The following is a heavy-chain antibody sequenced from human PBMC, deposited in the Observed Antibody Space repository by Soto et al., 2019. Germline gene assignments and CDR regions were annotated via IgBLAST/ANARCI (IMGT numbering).Heavy chain of an antibody. Sequence: QVQLVQSGAEVKKPGSSVKVSCKASGGTFSSYSINRVRQAPGQGLEWMGEIIPIFGTANYAQKFQGRVTITADESTSTAYMELRSLRSEDTAVYYCARDGGRHSGGIDYWGQGTLVTVSS. D-gene: IGHD1-26*01. CDR3: ARDGGRHSGGIDY. CDR2: IIPIFGTA. V-gene: IGHV1-69*01. CDR1: GGTFSSYS. J-gene: IGHJ4*02.